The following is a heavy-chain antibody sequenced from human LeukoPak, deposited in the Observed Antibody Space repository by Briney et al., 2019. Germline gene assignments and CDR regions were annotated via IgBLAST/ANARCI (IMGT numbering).Heavy chain of an antibody. CDR2: IYTSGST. CDR3: ARDLGSYYEYWFDP. V-gene: IGHV4-4*07. Sequence: SETLSLTCTVPGGSISSYYWSWIRQPAGKGLEWIGRIYTSGSTNYNPSLKSRVTMSVDTSKNQFSLKLSSVTAADTAVYYCARDLGSYYEYWFDPWGQGTLVTVSS. J-gene: IGHJ5*02. CDR1: GGSISSYY. D-gene: IGHD1-26*01.